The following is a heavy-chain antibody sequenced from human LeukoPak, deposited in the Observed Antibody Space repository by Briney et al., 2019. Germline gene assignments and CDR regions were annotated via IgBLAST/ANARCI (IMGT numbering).Heavy chain of an antibody. CDR3: ARINWNYFDY. J-gene: IGHJ4*02. V-gene: IGHV4-59*08. D-gene: IGHD1-1*01. CDR1: GGSISSYY. CDR2: IYYSGNT. Sequence: KASETLSLTCTVSGGSISSYYWSWVRQPPGKGLECIGYIYYSGNTNYNPSLKSRLTMSADRSRNQFSLNLNSVTAADTAVYYCARINWNYFDYWGQGILVTVSS.